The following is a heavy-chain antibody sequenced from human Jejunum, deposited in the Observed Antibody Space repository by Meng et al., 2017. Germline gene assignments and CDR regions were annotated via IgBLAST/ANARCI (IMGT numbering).Heavy chain of an antibody. J-gene: IGHJ4*02. V-gene: IGHV3-7*01. CDR1: GFTFSNYW. Sequence: GESLKISCGASGFTFSNYWMSWVRLAPGKGLQWVAKISHDGSDKHYVDSVMGRFTISRDNAKNSLYLQMNSLRAEDTAVYYCARWAPAGLFDYWGQGTLVTVSS. D-gene: IGHD6-13*01. CDR2: ISHDGSDK. CDR3: ARWAPAGLFDY.